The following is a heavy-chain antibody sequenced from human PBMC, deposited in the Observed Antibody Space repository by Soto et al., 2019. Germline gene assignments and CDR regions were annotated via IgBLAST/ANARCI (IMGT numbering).Heavy chain of an antibody. Sequence: GGSLRLSCAASGFTFSNAWMSWVRQAPGKGLEWVGRIKSKTDGGTTDYAAPVKGRFTISRDDSKNTLYLQMNSLKTEATAGYYFTPAFGVYDILPPLDIWGQGTMFTVSS. D-gene: IGHD3-9*01. CDR2: IKSKTDGGTT. V-gene: IGHV3-15*01. J-gene: IGHJ3*02. CDR1: GFTFSNAW. CDR3: TPAFGVYDILPPLDI.